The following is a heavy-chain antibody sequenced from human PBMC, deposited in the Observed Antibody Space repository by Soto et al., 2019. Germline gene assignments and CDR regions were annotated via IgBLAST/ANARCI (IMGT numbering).Heavy chain of an antibody. V-gene: IGHV3-23*01. Sequence: GSLRLSCAASGFTFSSYAMSWVRQAPGKGLEWVSVIDPSGGSTYYADSVKGRFTISRDNSKNTLYLQMHSLRAEDTAGYYCAKDGDFWSGYYPFFDYWGQGTLVTVSS. CDR1: GFTFSSYA. CDR2: IDPSGGST. D-gene: IGHD3-3*01. J-gene: IGHJ4*02. CDR3: AKDGDFWSGYYPFFDY.